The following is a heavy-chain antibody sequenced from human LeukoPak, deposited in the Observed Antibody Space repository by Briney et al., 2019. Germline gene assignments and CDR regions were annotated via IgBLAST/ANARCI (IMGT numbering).Heavy chain of an antibody. V-gene: IGHV3-30*01. Sequence: GKSLRLSCAASGFTFSNYAMHWVRQAPGKGLEWVSLISSGGTYEYYADSVKGRFTISRDNPKNTLYLQLNSLRAEDTAVYYCARDSTYYYDSGSSGPHYFDNWGQGTLVTVSS. CDR3: ARDSTYYYDSGSSGPHYFDN. CDR2: ISSGGTYE. D-gene: IGHD3-10*01. J-gene: IGHJ4*02. CDR1: GFTFSNYA.